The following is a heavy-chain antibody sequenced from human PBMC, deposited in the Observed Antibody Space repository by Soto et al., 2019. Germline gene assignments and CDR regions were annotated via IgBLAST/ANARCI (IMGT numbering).Heavy chain of an antibody. J-gene: IGHJ5*02. Sequence: SVKVSCKASGGTFSSYAISWVRQAPGQGLEWMGGIIPIFGTANYAQKFQGRVTITADESTSTAYMELSSLRSEDTAVYYCARIGAYDSSGYYYWFDPWGQGTLVTVS. V-gene: IGHV1-69*13. CDR2: IIPIFGTA. D-gene: IGHD3-22*01. CDR1: GGTFSSYA. CDR3: ARIGAYDSSGYYYWFDP.